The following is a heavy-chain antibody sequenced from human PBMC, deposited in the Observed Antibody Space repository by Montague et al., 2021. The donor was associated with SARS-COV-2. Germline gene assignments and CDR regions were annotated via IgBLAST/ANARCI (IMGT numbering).Heavy chain of an antibody. V-gene: IGHV4-59*08. D-gene: IGHD2-15*01. CDR3: ARLEAGDCSGGSCYSRWFDP. CDR2: IYYSGST. J-gene: IGHJ5*02. CDR1: GGSISSYY. Sequence: SETLSLTCTVSGGSISSYYWSWIRQPPGKGLEWIGYIYYSGSTNYNPSLKSRVTISVDTSKNQFSLKLSSVTAADTAVYYCARLEAGDCSGGSCYSRWFDPWGQGTLVTVSS.